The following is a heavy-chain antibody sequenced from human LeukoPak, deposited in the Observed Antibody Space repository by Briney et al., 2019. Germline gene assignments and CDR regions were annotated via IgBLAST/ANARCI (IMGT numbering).Heavy chain of an antibody. Sequence: PGGSLRLSCAASGFTFSNYGMHWVRQAPGKGLEWVAVVWSDGTTKNYAVSVKGLFTISRDNSKNTLYMQMNSLRAEDTAVYYCARGHYYTDMLTNYWVRYFDYWGQGTLVTVSS. D-gene: IGHD3-9*01. CDR1: GFTFSNYG. V-gene: IGHV3-33*01. CDR3: ARGHYYTDMLTNYWVRYFDY. CDR2: VWSDGTTK. J-gene: IGHJ4*02.